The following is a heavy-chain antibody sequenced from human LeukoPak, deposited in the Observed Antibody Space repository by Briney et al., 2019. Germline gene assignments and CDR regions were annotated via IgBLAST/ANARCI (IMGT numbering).Heavy chain of an antibody. CDR2: ISGSGGST. V-gene: IGHV3-23*01. Sequence: GGSLRLSCAASGFTFSSYAMSWVRQAPGKGLEWVSAISGSGGSTYYADSVKGRFTTSRDNSKNTLYLQMNSLRAEDTAVYYCARDRPAPDAYDAFDIWGQGTMVTVSS. J-gene: IGHJ3*02. D-gene: IGHD2-2*01. CDR3: ARDRPAPDAYDAFDI. CDR1: GFTFSSYA.